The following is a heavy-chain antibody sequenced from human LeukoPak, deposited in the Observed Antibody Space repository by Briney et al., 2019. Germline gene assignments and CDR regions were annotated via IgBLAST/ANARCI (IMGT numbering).Heavy chain of an antibody. CDR2: IYYSGST. Sequence: SETLSLTCTVSGGSISSYYWSWIRQPPGKGLEWIGYIYYSGSTNYSPSLKSRLTISVDTSKNQFSLKLSSVTAADTAVYYCARTYGSSGLGYFDLWGRGTLVTVSS. CDR1: GGSISSYY. J-gene: IGHJ2*01. CDR3: ARTYGSSGLGYFDL. V-gene: IGHV4-59*01. D-gene: IGHD6-13*01.